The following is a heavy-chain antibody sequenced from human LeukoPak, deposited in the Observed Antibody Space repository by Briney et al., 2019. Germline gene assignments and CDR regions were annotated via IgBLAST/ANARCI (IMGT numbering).Heavy chain of an antibody. D-gene: IGHD1-1*01. Sequence: ASVKVSCKASGFVFTSYGFTWVRQAPGQGREWMGWISANDGKTHYSERHQGRVTMTTDTVTSTGYMELRSVRYDGTAVYYCARECDVERDDYWGQGTRVTVSS. CDR3: ARECDVERDDY. V-gene: IGHV1-18*01. J-gene: IGHJ4*02. CDR1: GFVFTSYG. CDR2: ISANDGKT.